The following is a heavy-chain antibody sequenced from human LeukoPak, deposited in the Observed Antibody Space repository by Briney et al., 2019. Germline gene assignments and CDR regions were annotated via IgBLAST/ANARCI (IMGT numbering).Heavy chain of an antibody. D-gene: IGHD3-3*01. Sequence: PSEPRSSTATAAGGSTSSDIWSWSRPPPGRGLGGIGFINYSGSTNYNPSVKGRVTISVDKAKNQLSLKLSPVSAEDTAVYYCARGAGDFDFWSGYLHYWGQGTLVTVSS. CDR3: ARGAGDFDFWSGYLHY. CDR1: GGSTSSDI. V-gene: IGHV4-59*12. CDR2: INYSGST. J-gene: IGHJ4*02.